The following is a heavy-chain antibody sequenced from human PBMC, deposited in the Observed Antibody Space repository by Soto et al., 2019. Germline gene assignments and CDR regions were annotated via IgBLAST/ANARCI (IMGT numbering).Heavy chain of an antibody. Sequence: SETLSLTCTGSGGSISSYYWSWIRQPPGKGLEWIGYIYYSGSTNYNPSLKSRVTISVDTSKNQFSLKLSSVTAADTAVYYCARVPGAIYFDYWGQGTLVPVSS. V-gene: IGHV4-59*01. CDR3: ARVPGAIYFDY. CDR1: GGSISSYY. D-gene: IGHD3-10*01. J-gene: IGHJ4*02. CDR2: IYYSGST.